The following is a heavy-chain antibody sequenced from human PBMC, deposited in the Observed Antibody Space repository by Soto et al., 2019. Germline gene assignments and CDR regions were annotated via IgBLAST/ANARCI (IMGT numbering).Heavy chain of an antibody. J-gene: IGHJ4*02. CDR3: AKGWWYYGSGSYFPFDY. Sequence: EVQLLESGGGLVQPGGSLRLSCAASGFTLTTYAMSWVRRAPGKGLEWVSTITYTGDNTYYADSVKGRFTISRDKSKNTLYRQMNSLRAEDTAVYYCAKGWWYYGSGSYFPFDYWGQGTLVTVSS. CDR1: GFTLTTYA. V-gene: IGHV3-23*01. CDR2: ITYTGDNT. D-gene: IGHD3-10*01.